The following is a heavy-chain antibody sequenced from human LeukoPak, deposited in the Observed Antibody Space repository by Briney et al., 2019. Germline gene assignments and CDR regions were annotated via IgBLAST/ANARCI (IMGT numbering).Heavy chain of an antibody. CDR2: ISSSRSTI. D-gene: IGHD1-26*01. V-gene: IGHV3-48*03. J-gene: IGHJ4*02. Sequence: GGSLRLSCAASGFTFSSYEINWVRQAPGKGLEWVSYISSSRSTIYYADSVKGRFTISRDNANHSLYLQMNSLRAEDTAVYYCALEVGDYWGQGTLVTVSS. CDR1: GFTFSSYE. CDR3: ALEVGDY.